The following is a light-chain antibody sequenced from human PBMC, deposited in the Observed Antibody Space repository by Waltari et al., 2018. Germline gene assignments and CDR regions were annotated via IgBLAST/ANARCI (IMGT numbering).Light chain of an antibody. J-gene: IGKJ5*01. CDR3: QQSYITPSIT. V-gene: IGKV1-39*01. Sequence: DIQMTQSPSSLSASVGDRVSITCRASQSISGYLNWHQHKPGQAPKLLIYAASSLQVGVPSRFSGGGSGTEFSLTISSLQPEDFATYYCQQSYITPSITFGQGTRLEIK. CDR2: AAS. CDR1: QSISGY.